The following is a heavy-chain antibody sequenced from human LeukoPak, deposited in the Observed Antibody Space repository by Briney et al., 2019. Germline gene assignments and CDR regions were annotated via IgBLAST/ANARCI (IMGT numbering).Heavy chain of an antibody. J-gene: IGHJ3*01. CDR1: GFTVSSNY. CDR2: ISSSSSTI. CDR3: ARDREMGTIRNGFDV. D-gene: IGHD5-24*01. Sequence: GGSLRLSCAASGFTVSSNYMNWVRQAPGKGLEWVSYISSSSSTIYYADSVKGRFTVSRDNAKNSLFLQMNSLRAEDTALYYCARDREMGTIRNGFDVWGQGTIVSVSS. V-gene: IGHV3-48*04.